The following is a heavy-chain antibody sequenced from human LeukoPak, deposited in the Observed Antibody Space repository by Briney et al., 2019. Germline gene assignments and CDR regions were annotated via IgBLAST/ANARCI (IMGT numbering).Heavy chain of an antibody. D-gene: IGHD5-12*01. J-gene: IGHJ4*02. CDR3: AREGRVSGYDFDC. CDR2: INTDGSSI. V-gene: IGHV3-74*03. CDR1: GFTFSSYW. Sequence: PGGSLRLSCAASGFTFSSYWMHWVRQAPGKGLVWFSRINTDGSSITYADSVKGRFTIPRDNAKNTLYLQMNSLRVEDTAVYYCAREGRVSGYDFDCWGQGTLVTVSS.